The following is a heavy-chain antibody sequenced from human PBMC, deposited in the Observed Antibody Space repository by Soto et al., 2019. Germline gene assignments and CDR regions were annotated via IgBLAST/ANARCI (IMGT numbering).Heavy chain of an antibody. D-gene: IGHD2-2*01. CDR1: GFTFSGSA. CDR3: TRQRTGGYCSSTSCYGYYYGMDV. J-gene: IGHJ6*02. Sequence: EVQLVESGGGLVQPGGSPKLSCAASGFTFSGSAMHWVRQASGKGLEWVGRIRSKANSYATAYAASVKGRFTISRDDSKNTAYLQMNSLKTEDTAVYYCTRQRTGGYCSSTSCYGYYYGMDVWGQGTTVTVSS. V-gene: IGHV3-73*02. CDR2: IRSKANSYAT.